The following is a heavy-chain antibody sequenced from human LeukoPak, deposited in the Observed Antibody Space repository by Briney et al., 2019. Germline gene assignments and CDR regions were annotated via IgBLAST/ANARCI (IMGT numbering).Heavy chain of an antibody. Sequence: ASVKVSCKASGYTFTSYDTNWVRQATGQGLEWMGWMNPNSGNTGYAQKFQGRVTMTRNTSISTAYMELSSLRSEDTAVYYCARVSIAASDAFDIWGQGTMVTVSS. CDR1: GYTFTSYD. V-gene: IGHV1-8*01. CDR2: MNPNSGNT. J-gene: IGHJ3*02. D-gene: IGHD6-6*01. CDR3: ARVSIAASDAFDI.